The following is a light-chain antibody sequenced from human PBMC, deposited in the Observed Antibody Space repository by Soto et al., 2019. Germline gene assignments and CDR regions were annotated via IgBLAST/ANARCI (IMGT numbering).Light chain of an antibody. CDR1: SRDVGGYNW. CDR2: EVS. Sequence: QSALTQPPSASGSPGQSVTISCTGTSRDVGGYNWVSWYQQHPGKAPKFMIYEVSRRPSGVPDRFSGSKSGNTASLTISGLQTDDAGDYYCASYAGSNNPVIFGGGTKLTVL. CDR3: ASYAGSNNPVI. V-gene: IGLV2-8*01. J-gene: IGLJ2*01.